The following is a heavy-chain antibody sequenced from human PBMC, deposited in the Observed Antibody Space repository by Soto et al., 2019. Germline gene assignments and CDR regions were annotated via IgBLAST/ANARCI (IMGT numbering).Heavy chain of an antibody. D-gene: IGHD6-13*01. CDR3: ARAGYSSSQGDYFYGMDV. J-gene: IGHJ6*02. CDR1: GFSFSAYT. CDR2: ISFGGNSK. Sequence: QVQLVESGGGVVQPGRSLRLSCADSGFSFSAYTMHWVRQVPGKGLEWVAVISFGGNSKYYADSVKGRFTISRDNSDNTLYLQMNNLREDDTALYYCARAGYSSSQGDYFYGMDVWGQGTTVTVSS. V-gene: IGHV3-30-3*01.